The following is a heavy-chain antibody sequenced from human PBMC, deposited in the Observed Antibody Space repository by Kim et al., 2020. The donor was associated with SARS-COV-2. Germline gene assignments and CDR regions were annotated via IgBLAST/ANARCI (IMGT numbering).Heavy chain of an antibody. CDR3: STSSPRNYYYYYAMDV. CDR1: GLTFRNDW. D-gene: IGHD2-2*01. CDR2: IKSKTDGGTI. J-gene: IGHJ6*02. Sequence: GGSLRLSCAVSGLTFRNDWMTWVRQGPGKGLEWVGLIKSKTDGGTIDYAAPVQGRFTISRDDSKNTLYLEMNSLKSEDTAVYYCSTSSPRNYYYYYAMDVWGQGTTVTVSS. V-gene: IGHV3-15*01.